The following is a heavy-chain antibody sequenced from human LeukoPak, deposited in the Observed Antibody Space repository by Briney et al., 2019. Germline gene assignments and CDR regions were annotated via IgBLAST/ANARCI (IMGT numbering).Heavy chain of an antibody. CDR2: FSSGGSA. Sequence: SETPSLTCIVPGGSISSSSYYWAWIRQSPGKGLEWIGTFSSGGSAYYNPSLTSRDSISKNTSGNQFSLKRYSVTPPVRPVQSCAKKQTGTMYDVWGQGTQVTVS. D-gene: IGHD1-7*01. CDR1: GGSISSSSYY. CDR3: AKKQTGTMYDV. J-gene: IGHJ4*02. V-gene: IGHV4-39*07.